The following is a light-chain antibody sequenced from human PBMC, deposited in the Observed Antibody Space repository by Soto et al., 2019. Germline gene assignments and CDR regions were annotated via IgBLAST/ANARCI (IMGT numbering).Light chain of an antibody. CDR1: QSVSSSY. Sequence: EIVLTQSPGTLSLSPGERATLSCRASQSVSSSYLAWYQQKPGQAPGLLIYGASSRATGIPDRFSGSGSGTDLTLNISRLEPEDFAVYYCQQYGSSPGTFGQGTKVEIK. CDR3: QQYGSSPGT. J-gene: IGKJ1*01. V-gene: IGKV3-20*01. CDR2: GAS.